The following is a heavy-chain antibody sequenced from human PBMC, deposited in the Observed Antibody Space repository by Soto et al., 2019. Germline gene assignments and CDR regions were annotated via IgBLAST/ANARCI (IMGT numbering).Heavy chain of an antibody. D-gene: IGHD1-26*01. CDR2: ISGSGGST. J-gene: IGHJ4*02. CDR1: GFTFSSYA. CDR3: ARRGSGSYDDY. Sequence: EVQLLESGGGSVQPGGSLRLSCAASGFTFSSYAMRWVRQAPGKGLEWVSAISGSGGSTYYADSVKGRFTISRDNSKNTLYLQMNSLRAEDTAVYYCARRGSGSYDDYWGQGTVVTVSS. V-gene: IGHV3-23*01.